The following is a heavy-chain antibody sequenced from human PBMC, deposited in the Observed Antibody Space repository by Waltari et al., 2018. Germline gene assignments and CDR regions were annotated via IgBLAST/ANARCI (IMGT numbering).Heavy chain of an antibody. J-gene: IGHJ4*02. CDR3: AMGIYSSGWYGDDH. Sequence: QVQLVQSGAEVKKPGASVKVSCKASGYTFTSYYMHWVRQAPGQGLEWMGIIDPSGGDTNYAQKFQGRVTVSSETSTSTVYMERSSLRSEDTAVYYCAMGIYSSGWYGDDHWGQGTLVTVSS. V-gene: IGHV1-46*01. CDR2: IDPSGGDT. D-gene: IGHD6-19*01. CDR1: GYTFTSYY.